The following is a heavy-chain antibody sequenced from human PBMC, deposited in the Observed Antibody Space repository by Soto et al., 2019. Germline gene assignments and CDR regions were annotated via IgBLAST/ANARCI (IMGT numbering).Heavy chain of an antibody. CDR3: AKDRDSGWQNYYYGMDV. CDR2: ISGSGGST. D-gene: IGHD6-19*01. V-gene: IGHV3-23*01. CDR1: GFTSSSYA. Sequence: GGSLRLSCAASGFTSSSYAMSWVRQAPGKGLEWVSAISGSGGSTYYADSVKGRFTISRDNSKNTLYLQMNSLRAEDTAVYYCAKDRDSGWQNYYYGMDVWGQGTTVTVSS. J-gene: IGHJ6*02.